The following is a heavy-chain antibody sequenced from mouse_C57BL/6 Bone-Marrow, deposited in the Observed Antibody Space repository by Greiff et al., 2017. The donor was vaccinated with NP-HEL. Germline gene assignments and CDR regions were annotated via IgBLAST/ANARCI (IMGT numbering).Heavy chain of an antibody. CDR1: GYTFTSYG. J-gene: IGHJ4*01. Sequence: VQLQESGAELARPGASVKLSCKASGYTFTSYGISWVKQRTGQGLEWIGEIYPRSGNTYYNEKFKGKATLTADKSSSTAYMELRSLTSEDSAVYFCARKEKVGAMDYWGQGTSVTVSS. CDR2: IYPRSGNT. V-gene: IGHV1-81*01. D-gene: IGHD1-1*01. CDR3: ARKEKVGAMDY.